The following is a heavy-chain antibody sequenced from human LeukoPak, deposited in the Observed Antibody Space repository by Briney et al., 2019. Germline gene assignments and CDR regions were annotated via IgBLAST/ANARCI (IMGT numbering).Heavy chain of an antibody. J-gene: IGHJ4*02. Sequence: GRSLRLSCAASGFTFDDYAMHWVRQAPGKGLEWVSGISWNSGSIGYADSVKGRFTISRDNAKNSLYLQMNSLRAEDTALYYCAKVSPSTIFDYWGQGTLVTVSS. CDR2: ISWNSGSI. CDR1: GFTFDDYA. D-gene: IGHD5/OR15-5a*01. CDR3: AKVSPSTIFDY. V-gene: IGHV3-9*01.